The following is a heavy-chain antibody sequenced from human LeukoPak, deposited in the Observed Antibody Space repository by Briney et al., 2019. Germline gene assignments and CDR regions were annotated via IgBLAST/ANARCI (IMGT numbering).Heavy chain of an antibody. CDR1: GYTFTGYY. CDR3: AINSIVLMVYAPFDP. D-gene: IGHD2-8*01. CDR2: INPNSGDT. J-gene: IGHJ5*02. V-gene: IGHV1-2*02. Sequence: ASVKVSCKASGYTFTGYYMHWVRQAPGQGLEWMGWINPNSGDTNYAQKFQGRVTMTRDMSISTAYMELSRLRSDDTAVYDCAINSIVLMVYAPFDPWGQGTLVTVSS.